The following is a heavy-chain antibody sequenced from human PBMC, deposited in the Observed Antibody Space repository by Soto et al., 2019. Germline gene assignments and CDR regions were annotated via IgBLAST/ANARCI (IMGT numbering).Heavy chain of an antibody. CDR3: ARGSLAARPGEAKAYYFDY. D-gene: IGHD6-6*01. CDR2: IYYSGST. J-gene: IGHJ4*02. Sequence: QVQLQESGPGLVKPSQTLSLTCTVSGGSISSGGYYWSWIRQHPGKGLEWIGYIYYSGSTYYNPSLNSRVTISVDTSKNQFSLKLSSVTAADTAVYYCARGSLAARPGEAKAYYFDYWGQGTLVTVSS. V-gene: IGHV4-31*03. CDR1: GGSISSGGYY.